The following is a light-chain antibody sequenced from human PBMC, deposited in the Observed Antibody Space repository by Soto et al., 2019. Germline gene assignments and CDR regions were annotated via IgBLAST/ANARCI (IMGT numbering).Light chain of an antibody. V-gene: IGKV3-11*01. CDR3: QQRSNWPLT. CDR2: EAP. Sequence: EIVLTQSPATLSMSPGERATLACRASQRVSNYLAWYQQKPGQAPRLLIYEAPNRASGIPARFSGRGSGTDFTLTISSLEPDDFAGYSCQQRSNWPLTFGGGNTVDIK. J-gene: IGKJ4*01. CDR1: QRVSNY.